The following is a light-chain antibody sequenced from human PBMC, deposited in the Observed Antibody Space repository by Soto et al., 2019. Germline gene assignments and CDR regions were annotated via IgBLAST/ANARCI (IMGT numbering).Light chain of an antibody. CDR2: KAS. CDR1: QSISVW. CDR3: QQYNSYSPT. Sequence: DIQRTQSPSTMCASLGDRVALGCRASQSISVWLAWYQQKAGKAPNLLIYKASRLESGVPSRFSGSGSETEFTLTICGLQPGDSATYYCQQYNSYSPTFGQGTKVDIK. J-gene: IGKJ1*01. V-gene: IGKV1-5*03.